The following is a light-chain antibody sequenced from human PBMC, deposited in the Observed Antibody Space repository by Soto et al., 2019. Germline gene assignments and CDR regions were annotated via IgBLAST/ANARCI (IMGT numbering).Light chain of an antibody. V-gene: IGKV3-20*01. CDR1: QSVSKKY. Sequence: EIVLTQSPCTLSLSPGERATLSCRASQSVSKKYLAWYQQKPGQAPRLLIYGASNRATGISARFSGSGSGTEFTLTISSLQSEDFAVYYCQQYGNSPITFGQGTRLEIK. CDR3: QQYGNSPIT. J-gene: IGKJ5*01. CDR2: GAS.